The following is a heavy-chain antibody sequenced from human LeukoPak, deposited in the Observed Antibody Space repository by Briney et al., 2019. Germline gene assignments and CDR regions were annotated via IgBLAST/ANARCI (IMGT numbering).Heavy chain of an antibody. Sequence: GGSLRLSCAASGFTFSSYEMNWVRQAPGKGLQWVSYISGGGSTTYYADSVKGRFIISRDNAKNSLYLQMNSLGGEDTAVYYCARDPWIAVTGSGGFDPWGQGTLVTVSS. V-gene: IGHV3-48*03. CDR2: ISGGGSTT. D-gene: IGHD6-19*01. CDR3: ARDPWIAVTGSGGFDP. CDR1: GFTFSSYE. J-gene: IGHJ5*02.